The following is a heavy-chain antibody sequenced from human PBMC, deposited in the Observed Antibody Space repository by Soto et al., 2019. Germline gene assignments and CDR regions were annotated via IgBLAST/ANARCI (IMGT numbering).Heavy chain of an antibody. Sequence: GGSLRLSCAASGFTFSSYGMHWVRQAPGKGLEWVAVIWYDGSNKYYADSVKGRFTISRDNSKNTLYLQMNSLRAEDTAVYYCARSKLWLGYFDYWGQGTLVTVSS. CDR3: ARSKLWLGYFDY. CDR1: GFTFSSYG. V-gene: IGHV3-33*01. J-gene: IGHJ4*02. CDR2: IWYDGSNK. D-gene: IGHD5-18*01.